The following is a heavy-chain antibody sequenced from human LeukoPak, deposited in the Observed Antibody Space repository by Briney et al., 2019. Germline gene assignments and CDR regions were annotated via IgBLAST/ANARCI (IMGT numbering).Heavy chain of an antibody. D-gene: IGHD5-12*01. J-gene: IGHJ4*02. CDR3: ARHSGYAIRMYYFDY. CDR1: GGSISSSSYY. V-gene: IGHV4-39*01. CDR2: IYYSGST. Sequence: SETLSLTCTVSGGSISSSSYYWGWIRQPPGKGLEWIGSIYYSGSTYYNPSLKSRVTISVDTSKNQFSLKLSSVTAADTAVYYCARHSGYAIRMYYFDYWGQGTLVTVSS.